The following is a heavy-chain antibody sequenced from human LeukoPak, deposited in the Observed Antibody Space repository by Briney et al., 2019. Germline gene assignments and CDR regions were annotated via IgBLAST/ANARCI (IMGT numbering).Heavy chain of an antibody. D-gene: IGHD5-18*01. V-gene: IGHV3-23*01. J-gene: IGHJ4*02. CDR2: ISGSGGST. CDR1: GFTFSSYA. CDR3: AKGSGHPWLLGLLDY. Sequence: GGSLRLSCAASGFTFSSYAMSWVRQAPGKGLEWVLAISGSGGSTYYADSVKGRFTISRDNSKNTLYLQMNSLRAEDTAVYYCAKGSGHPWLLGLLDYWGQGTLVTVSS.